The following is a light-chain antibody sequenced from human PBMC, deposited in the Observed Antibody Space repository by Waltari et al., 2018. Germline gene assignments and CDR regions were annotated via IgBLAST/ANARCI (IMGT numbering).Light chain of an antibody. CDR1: SPNIGGGYD. Sequence: QSVLTQPPSVSGAPGQRVTISCTGSSPNIGGGYDVNWYQQHPGTVPKLLIYSTSDRPPGVPDLFSGSKSGTSASLAICGLQAEDEAYYYCQSFDSGLSGWVFGGGTKLTVL. J-gene: IGLJ3*02. CDR3: QSFDSGLSGWV. V-gene: IGLV1-40*01. CDR2: STS.